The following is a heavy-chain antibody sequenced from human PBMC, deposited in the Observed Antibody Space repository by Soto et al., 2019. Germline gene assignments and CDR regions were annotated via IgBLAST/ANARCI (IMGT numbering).Heavy chain of an antibody. D-gene: IGHD3-22*01. J-gene: IGHJ4*02. CDR1: GFSFSEYY. CDR3: AREGSSSGPDYEY. V-gene: IGHV3-72*01. Sequence: EVQLVESGGGLVQTGGSLRLSCAASGFSFSEYYINWVRQAPGKGLEWVGRTRNKASSYTTDYAAFVKGRFTISRDDSKTLIYLQMNSLKTEDTAVYYCAREGSSSGPDYEYCGQGTLVNVSS. CDR2: TRNKASSYTT.